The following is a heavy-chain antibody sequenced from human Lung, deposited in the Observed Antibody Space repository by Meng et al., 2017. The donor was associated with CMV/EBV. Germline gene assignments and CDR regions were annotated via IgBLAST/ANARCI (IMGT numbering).Heavy chain of an antibody. J-gene: IGHJ4*02. CDR2: IDDSGST. D-gene: IGHD1-26*01. Sequence: PVAGAGPVVLSGPLSLTCGFSGVCICSKLWWDWVRQPPGKGVEWIGDIDDSGSTNYNPSLNSRISISLDKSKNHFYLKVNSVTAADTAVYYCARGKQDAWELLAYWGQGALVTVSS. CDR3: ARGKQDAWELLAY. V-gene: IGHV4-4*02. CDR1: GVCICSKLW.